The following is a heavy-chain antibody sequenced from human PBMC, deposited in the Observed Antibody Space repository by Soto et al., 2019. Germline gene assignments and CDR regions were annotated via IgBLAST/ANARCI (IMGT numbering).Heavy chain of an antibody. J-gene: IGHJ6*02. D-gene: IGHD2-15*01. V-gene: IGHV3-53*01. Sequence: EVQLVESGGGLIQPGGSLRLSCAASGFTVSSNYMSWVRQAPGKGLEWVSVIYSGGSTYYADSVKGRFTISRDNSKNTLYLQMNSLRAADTAVYYCARECSGGSCYGGMDVWGQGTTVTVSS. CDR2: IYSGGST. CDR1: GFTVSSNY. CDR3: ARECSGGSCYGGMDV.